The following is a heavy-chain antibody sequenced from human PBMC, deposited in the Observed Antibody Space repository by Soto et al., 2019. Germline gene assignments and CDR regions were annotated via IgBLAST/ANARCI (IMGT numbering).Heavy chain of an antibody. CDR1: GGSISSYY. V-gene: IGHV4-59*08. CDR2: IYYSGST. CDR3: ARHNPYSPHDY. J-gene: IGHJ4*02. D-gene: IGHD6-13*01. Sequence: QVQLQESGPGLVKPLETLSLTCTVSGGSISSYYWSWIRQPPGKGLEWHGYIYYSGSTNDNPSLKSRVTIPVDTSKTQLSLKLSSVTAADTAVYYCARHNPYSPHDYWGQGTLVTVSS.